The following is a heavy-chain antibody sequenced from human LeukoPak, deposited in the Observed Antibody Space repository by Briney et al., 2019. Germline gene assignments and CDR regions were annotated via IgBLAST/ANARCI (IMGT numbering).Heavy chain of an antibody. D-gene: IGHD2-2*02. Sequence: KPSETLSLTCTVSGGSISSYYWSWIRQPAGKGLEWIGRFYTCGSTNYNPSLKSRVTMSVDTSKNKFSLKMSSVTAADTAVYYCARDVGYCSSTSCYKYYYYYMDVWGKGTTVTVSS. CDR2: FYTCGST. V-gene: IGHV4-4*07. CDR3: ARDVGYCSSTSCYKYYYYYMDV. CDR1: GGSISSYY. J-gene: IGHJ6*03.